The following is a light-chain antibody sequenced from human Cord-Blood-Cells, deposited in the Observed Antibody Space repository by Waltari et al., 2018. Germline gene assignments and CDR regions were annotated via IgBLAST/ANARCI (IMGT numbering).Light chain of an antibody. J-gene: IGLJ3*02. V-gene: IGLV2-14*01. CDR1: SSDVGGYNY. Sequence: QSALTQPASVSGSPGQSITISCTGTSSDVGGYNYFSWYQQPPGKAPNLMIYDVSKRPSGVSNRFSGSKSGNTAYLTISGLQAEDEADYYCSSYTSSSTWVFGGGTKLTVL. CDR3: SSYTSSSTWV. CDR2: DVS.